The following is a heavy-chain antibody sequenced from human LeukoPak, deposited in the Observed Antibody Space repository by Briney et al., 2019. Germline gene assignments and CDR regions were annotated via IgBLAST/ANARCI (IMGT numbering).Heavy chain of an antibody. J-gene: IGHJ5*01. Sequence: SQTLSLTCAISGDSVSTNSAAWNWIRQSPSRGLECLGRTYYRSKWYHDYAPSVQSRITINPDTSKNQFSLHLNSVTPEDTAVYYCARGNRDFDSWGRGTLVTVSS. D-gene: IGHD2-21*02. CDR3: ARGNRDFDS. CDR2: TYYRSKWYH. CDR1: GDSVSTNSAA. V-gene: IGHV6-1*01.